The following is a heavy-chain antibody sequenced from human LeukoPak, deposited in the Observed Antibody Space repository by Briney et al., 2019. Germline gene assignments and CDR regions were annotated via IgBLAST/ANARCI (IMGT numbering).Heavy chain of an antibody. CDR3: ARAPGGCYSSSCLDY. Sequence: PSETLSLTCTVSGGSISSSSYYWGWIRQPPGKGLEWIGHIYYSGSTNYNPSLKSRVTISVDTSKNQFSLKLSSVTAADTAVYYCARAPGGCYSSSCLDYWGQGTLVTVSS. CDR1: GGSISSSSYY. D-gene: IGHD6-13*01. CDR2: IYYSGST. V-gene: IGHV4-61*05. J-gene: IGHJ4*02.